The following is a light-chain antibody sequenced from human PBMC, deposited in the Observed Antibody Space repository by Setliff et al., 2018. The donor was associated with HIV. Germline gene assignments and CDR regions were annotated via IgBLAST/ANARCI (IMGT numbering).Light chain of an antibody. Sequence: DIQMTQSPSSLSASVGDRVTITCRTSQYVGNFLNWYQQKPGQAPKLVIFQAITLQSGVPSRFSGSGSGTDFTLTINSLQPEDYATYHCLQTYTIPSTFGQGTKVDIK. CDR2: QAI. CDR1: QYVGNF. V-gene: IGKV1-39*01. CDR3: LQTYTIPST. J-gene: IGKJ1*01.